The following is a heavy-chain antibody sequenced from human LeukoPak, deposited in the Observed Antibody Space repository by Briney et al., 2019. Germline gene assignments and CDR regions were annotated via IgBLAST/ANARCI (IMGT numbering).Heavy chain of an antibody. CDR3: AGGSGWLMDV. D-gene: IGHD6-19*01. Sequence: GGSLRISCAASGFSFSTNWMNWVRQAPGKGLEWVANIKKDGSETYDVDSVKGRFTISRDNAKNSLYLQMKSLRDEDTAVYYCAGGSGWLMDVWGKGTTVTVSS. CDR1: GFSFSTNW. V-gene: IGHV3-7*01. J-gene: IGHJ6*04. CDR2: IKKDGSET.